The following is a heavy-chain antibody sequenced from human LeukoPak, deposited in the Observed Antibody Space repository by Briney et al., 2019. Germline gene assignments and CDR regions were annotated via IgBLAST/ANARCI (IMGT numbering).Heavy chain of an antibody. J-gene: IGHJ4*02. V-gene: IGHV4-39*02. Sequence: SETPSLTCTVSGGSISSTGYYWDWIRQPPGKGLEWIGNIYYSGINYYNPSLRSRVTISVDTSKNQFSLKVSSVTAADAAVYYCARDDILTGSFDFWGQGTLVTVSS. CDR1: GGSISSTGYY. D-gene: IGHD3-9*01. CDR3: ARDDILTGSFDF. CDR2: IYYSGIN.